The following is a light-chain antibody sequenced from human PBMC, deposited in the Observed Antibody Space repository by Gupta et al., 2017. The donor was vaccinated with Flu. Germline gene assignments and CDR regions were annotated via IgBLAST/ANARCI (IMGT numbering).Light chain of an antibody. J-gene: IGLJ3*02. CDR2: GDN. Sequence: ITCTGNSSNIGARYNVHCYQQFPGTAPSLLISGDNYRPSGVPARCSGSRSGTSASLAITGLQAEDEADYYCQSYDSSRGGSWVFGVGTKLTVL. CDR1: SSNIGARYN. CDR3: QSYDSSRGGSWV. V-gene: IGLV1-40*01.